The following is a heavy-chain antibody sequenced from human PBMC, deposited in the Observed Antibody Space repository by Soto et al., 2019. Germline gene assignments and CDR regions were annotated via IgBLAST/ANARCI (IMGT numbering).Heavy chain of an antibody. J-gene: IGHJ6*03. CDR2: IDPRGAST. Sequence: QVQLVQSGAEVMKPGASVNVSCKASGYSFTNYYIHWVRQAPGQGLERQAPGQGLEWMGIIDPRGASTTYARKFQGRVTMTRDTSTSTVYMELSSLRSDDTAVYYCARGSEVAAPSNYYYMDVWGKGTTVTVSS. CDR3: ARGSEVAAPSNYYYMDV. D-gene: IGHD6-25*01. V-gene: IGHV1-46*01. CDR1: GYSFTNYY.